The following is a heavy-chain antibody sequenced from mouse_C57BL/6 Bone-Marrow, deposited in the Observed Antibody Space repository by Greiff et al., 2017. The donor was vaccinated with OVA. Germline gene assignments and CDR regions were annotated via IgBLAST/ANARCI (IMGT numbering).Heavy chain of an antibody. D-gene: IGHD1-1*01. Sequence: DVHLVESGGGLVKPGGSLKLSCAASGFTFSDYGMHWVRQAPEKGLEWVAYISSGSSTIYYADTVKGRFTISRDNAKNTLFLQMTSLRSEDTAMYYCAHYGSRYAMDYWGQGTSVTVSS. CDR2: ISSGSSTI. V-gene: IGHV5-17*01. CDR1: GFTFSDYG. J-gene: IGHJ4*01. CDR3: AHYGSRYAMDY.